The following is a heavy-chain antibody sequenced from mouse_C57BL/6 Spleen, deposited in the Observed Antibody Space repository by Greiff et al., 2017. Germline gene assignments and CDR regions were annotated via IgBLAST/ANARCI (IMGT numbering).Heavy chain of an antibody. J-gene: IGHJ2*01. CDR3: ARAEGRVYFDY. CDR1: GFTFSSYA. V-gene: IGHV5-4*03. CDR2: ISDGGSYT. D-gene: IGHD3-3*01. Sequence: EVKLVESGGGLVKPGGSLKLSCAASGFTFSSYAMSWVRQTPEKRLEWVATISDGGSYTYYPDNVKGRFTISRDNAKNNLYLQMSHLKSEDTAMYYCARAEGRVYFDYWGQGTTRTVSS.